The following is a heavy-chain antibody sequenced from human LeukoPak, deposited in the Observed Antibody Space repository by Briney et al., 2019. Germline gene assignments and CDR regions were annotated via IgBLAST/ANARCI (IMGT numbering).Heavy chain of an antibody. CDR1: GFIVSSNY. Sequence: PGGSLRLSXAASGFIVSSNYMSWVRQVPGKGLEWVSVIYSGGSTYYADSVKGRFTISRDKSKNTLYLQMHSLRAEDTAVYYCARDLYGGNSDYWGQGTLVTVSS. J-gene: IGHJ4*02. V-gene: IGHV3-53*01. D-gene: IGHD4-23*01. CDR2: IYSGGST. CDR3: ARDLYGGNSDY.